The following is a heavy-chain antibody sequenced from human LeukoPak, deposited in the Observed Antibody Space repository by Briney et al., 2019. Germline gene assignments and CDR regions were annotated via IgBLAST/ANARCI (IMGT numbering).Heavy chain of an antibody. D-gene: IGHD5-12*01. CDR2: IKSKTDGGTT. CDR3: TSLVVATIRGPFDY. Sequence: GGSLRLSCAASGFTFSNAWMGWVRQAPGKGLEWVGRIKSKTDGGTTDYAAPVKGRFTISRDDSKNTLYLQMNSLKTEDTAVYYCTSLVVATIRGPFDYWGQGTLVTVSS. J-gene: IGHJ4*02. CDR1: GFTFSNAW. V-gene: IGHV3-15*01.